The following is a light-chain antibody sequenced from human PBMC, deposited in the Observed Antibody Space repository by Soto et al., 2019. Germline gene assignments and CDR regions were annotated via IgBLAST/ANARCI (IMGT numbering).Light chain of an antibody. Sequence: DIQMTQSPSSLSASVGDRVTITCRASQSISRNLNWYQHKPGKAPKLLIYAASSLQNGVPSRFSGSGSGTDFTLSISSLQPEEFATYYCQQSYTTVSITFGQGTRLEIK. CDR2: AAS. CDR1: QSISRN. J-gene: IGKJ5*01. CDR3: QQSYTTVSIT. V-gene: IGKV1-39*01.